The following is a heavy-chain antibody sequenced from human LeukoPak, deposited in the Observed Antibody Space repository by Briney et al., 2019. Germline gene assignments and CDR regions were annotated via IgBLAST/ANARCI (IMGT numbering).Heavy chain of an antibody. CDR1: GGSISSRNY. J-gene: IGHJ4*02. CDR3: ARHEEEDGYNAKTLDY. CDR2: IYYSGNT. V-gene: IGHV4-39*01. D-gene: IGHD5-24*01. Sequence: KPSETLSLTCTVSGGSISSRNYWGWVRQPPGMGLEWIGAIYYSGNTYYNPSLKSRVTISIGTSQNQFFLRLSSVTAADTAVYYCARHEEEDGYNAKTLDYWGQGALVTVSS.